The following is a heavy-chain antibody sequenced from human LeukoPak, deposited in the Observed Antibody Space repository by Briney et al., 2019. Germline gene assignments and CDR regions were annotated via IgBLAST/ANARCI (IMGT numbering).Heavy chain of an antibody. CDR2: ISYDGSNK. CDR1: GFTFSSYA. Sequence: GGSLRLSCAASGFTFSSYAMHWVRQAPGKGLEWVAVISYDGSNKYYADSVKGRFTISRDNSKNTLYLQMNSLRAEDTAAYYCARSGGAYYYGTDVWGQGTTVTVSS. D-gene: IGHD3-10*01. CDR3: ARSGGAYYYGTDV. J-gene: IGHJ6*02. V-gene: IGHV3-30-3*01.